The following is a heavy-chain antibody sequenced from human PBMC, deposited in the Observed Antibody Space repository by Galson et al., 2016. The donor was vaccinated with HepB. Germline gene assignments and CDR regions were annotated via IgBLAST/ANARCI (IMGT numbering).Heavy chain of an antibody. CDR3: ARADSILFGEYRRRRRNYGMDV. CDR2: INQTGRT. D-gene: IGHD3-10*01. Sequence: WIGEINQTGRTNSNPSLQSRVTMSVDASKNQFSLNLISVTAADTAVYYCARADSILFGEYRRRRRNYGMDVWGQGIMVTVSS. V-gene: IGHV4-34*01. J-gene: IGHJ6*02.